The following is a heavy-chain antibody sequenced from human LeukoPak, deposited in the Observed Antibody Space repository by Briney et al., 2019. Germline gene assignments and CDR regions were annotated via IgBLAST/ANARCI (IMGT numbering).Heavy chain of an antibody. V-gene: IGHV4-59*01. J-gene: IGHJ4*02. CDR3: ARFAYCGGHCWYYFDY. CDR1: GGSISSYY. D-gene: IGHD2-21*02. Sequence: TSETLSLTCTVSGGSISSYYWSWIRQPPGKGLEWIGYIYSSGSTNYNPSLKSRITISVDTSKNQFSLKLSSVTAADTAVYYCARFAYCGGHCWYYFDYWGQGSQVTVSS. CDR2: IYSSGST.